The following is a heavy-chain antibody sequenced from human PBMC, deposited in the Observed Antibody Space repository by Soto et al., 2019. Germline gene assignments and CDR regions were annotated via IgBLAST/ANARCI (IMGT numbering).Heavy chain of an antibody. V-gene: IGHV1-69*02. CDR3: PKSLVFVDHAYMDV. D-gene: IGHD2-21*01. CDR2: SIPIQGKA. Sequence: QVQLVQSGAEVKKPGSSVKVSCEASGGSFSSYIFTWVRQAPGQGLEWMGRSIPIQGKADYALKFQDRVTISADKSTKTVYMGLKGRKNEETAVYYCPKSLVFVDHAYMDVWGKGTPVPVSS. J-gene: IGHJ6*03. CDR1: GGSFSSYI.